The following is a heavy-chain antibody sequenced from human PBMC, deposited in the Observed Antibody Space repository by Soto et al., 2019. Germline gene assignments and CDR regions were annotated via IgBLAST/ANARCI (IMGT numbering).Heavy chain of an antibody. CDR2: ITDTGGDA. CDR1: GLTFGSRA. Sequence: GSLRLSCVASGLTFGSRAMSWVRQSPGEGLEGVSTITDTGGDAKYADSVRGRLAISRDNSKNTLYLQMSALRAEDSAIYFCVRGSKHPSPGGQFFHSWGGETPVTVPP. J-gene: IGHJ5*02. D-gene: IGHD3-3*01. CDR3: VRGSKHPSPGGQFFHS. V-gene: IGHV3-23*01.